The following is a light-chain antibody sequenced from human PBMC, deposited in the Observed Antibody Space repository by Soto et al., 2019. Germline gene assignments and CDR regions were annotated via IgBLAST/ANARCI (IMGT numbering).Light chain of an antibody. CDR3: CSYAGSSTWV. Sequence: QSVLTQPASVSGSPGQSITISCTGTSSDVGIYNLVSWYQQYPDKAPKLMIYEVGKRPSGVSNRFSGSKSDNTASLTISGLQAEDEADYYCCSYAGSSTWVFGTGTKVTVL. CDR2: EVG. J-gene: IGLJ1*01. V-gene: IGLV2-23*02. CDR1: SSDVGIYNL.